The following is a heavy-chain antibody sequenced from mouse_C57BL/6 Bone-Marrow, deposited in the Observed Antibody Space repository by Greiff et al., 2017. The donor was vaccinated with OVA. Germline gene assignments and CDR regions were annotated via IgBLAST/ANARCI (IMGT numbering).Heavy chain of an antibody. CDR1: GYTFTSYG. D-gene: IGHD2-14*01. V-gene: IGHV1-81*01. CDR3: ARRRYGD. CDR2: IYPRSGNT. J-gene: IGHJ3*01. Sequence: VQLKESGAELARPGASVKLSCKASGYTFTSYGISWVKQRTGQGLEWIGEIYPRSGNTYYNEKFKGKATLTADKSSSTAYMELRSLTSEDAAVYFCARRRYGDWGQGTLVTVSA.